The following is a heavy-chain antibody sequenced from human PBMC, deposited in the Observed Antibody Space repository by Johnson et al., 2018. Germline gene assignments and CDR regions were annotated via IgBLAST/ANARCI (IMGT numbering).Heavy chain of an antibody. CDR3: ARERYWGRHDAFDI. Sequence: QVQLQQWGAGLLKPSETLSLTCAVYGGSFSGYYWSWIRQPPGQGLEWIGEINHSGSTNYNPSLKSRVTISVDTSKNQFPLKLSSVTAADTAVYYCARERYWGRHDAFDIWGQGTMVTVSS. CDR2: INHSGST. V-gene: IGHV4-34*01. CDR1: GGSFSGYY. D-gene: IGHD7-27*01. J-gene: IGHJ3*02.